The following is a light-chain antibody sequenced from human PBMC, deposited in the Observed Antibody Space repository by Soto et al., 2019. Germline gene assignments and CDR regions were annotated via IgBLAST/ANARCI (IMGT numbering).Light chain of an antibody. J-gene: IGLJ1*01. CDR2: EVT. Sequence: QCGQGHPASVSWSPGRSITISCTGTSSDIGGYNYVSWYQQHPGKVPKLIIFEVTTRPSGVSNRFSGSKSGNTASLTISGLQADDEADYYCSSFTSTTTLYVFGTGTKVTVL. CDR1: SSDIGGYNY. CDR3: SSFTSTTTLYV. V-gene: IGLV2-14*01.